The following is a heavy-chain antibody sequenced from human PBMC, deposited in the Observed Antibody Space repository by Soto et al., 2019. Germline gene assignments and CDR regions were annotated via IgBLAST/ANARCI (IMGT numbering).Heavy chain of an antibody. V-gene: IGHV3-30*18. D-gene: IGHD6-13*01. CDR1: GFTFRSFG. CDR3: AKDVGQQLVLDYGRDV. Sequence: QVQLVESGGGVIQPGTSLSLSCGSSGFTFRSFGMYWVRQAPGKGLEWVAVVSYDGNHKYYADSVKGRFTVSRDNAKNMLDLQMNSLRGEDTAVYYCAKDVGQQLVLDYGRDVWGQGTTVTVSS. J-gene: IGHJ6*02. CDR2: VSYDGNHK.